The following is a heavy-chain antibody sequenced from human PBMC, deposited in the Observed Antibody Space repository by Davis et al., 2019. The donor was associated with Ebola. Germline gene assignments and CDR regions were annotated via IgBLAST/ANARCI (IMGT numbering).Heavy chain of an antibody. V-gene: IGHV3-64D*06. CDR3: VKRWGRGLDMDA. D-gene: IGHD3-16*01. CDR1: GFTFSNYP. J-gene: IGHJ6*03. CDR2: VSHNGDST. Sequence: PGGSLRLSCSFSGFTFSNYPIFWVRQAPGKGPECISLVSHNGDSTLDADSVKGRFTISRDNAKNTVYLQMSSLRPEDTGVYYCVKRWGRGLDMDAWGKGTTVIVSS.